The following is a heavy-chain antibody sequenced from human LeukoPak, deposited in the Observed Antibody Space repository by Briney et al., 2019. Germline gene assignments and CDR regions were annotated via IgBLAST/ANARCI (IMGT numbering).Heavy chain of an antibody. V-gene: IGHV4-39*01. CDR1: GGSISSSPNS. CDR2: ISYSGST. J-gene: IGHJ5*02. Sequence: SETLSLTCSVSGGSISSSPNSWGWVRQPPGKGLEWIGSISYSGSTYYNPSLKRRVTISADTSKNQVSLKVSSVTAADTAVYYCARHSGDLLTGYYLRWFDPWGQGILVTVS. D-gene: IGHD3-9*01. CDR3: ARHSGDLLTGYYLRWFDP.